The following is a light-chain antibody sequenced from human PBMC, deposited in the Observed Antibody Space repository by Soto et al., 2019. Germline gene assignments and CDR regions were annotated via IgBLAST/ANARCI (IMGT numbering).Light chain of an antibody. V-gene: IGLV2-14*01. CDR1: ISDFVVYNY. J-gene: IGLJ1*01. CDR2: GVS. Sequence: QSVLTQPPSASGTPGQRVTISCSGTISDFVVYNYVSWYQQHPGKAPKLMIYGVSNRPSGVSNRFSGSKSGNTASLTISGLQADDEADYYCSSHTISSALQVFGTGTKVTVL. CDR3: SSHTISSALQV.